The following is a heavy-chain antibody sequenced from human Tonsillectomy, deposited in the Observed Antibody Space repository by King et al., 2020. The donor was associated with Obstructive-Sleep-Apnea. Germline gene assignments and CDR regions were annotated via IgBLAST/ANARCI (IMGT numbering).Heavy chain of an antibody. CDR3: ASENGYYGSGSYYYGMDV. CDR1: GFTFSTYG. CDR2: IWYDGSNK. D-gene: IGHD3-10*01. J-gene: IGHJ6*02. V-gene: IGHV3-33*01. Sequence: VQLVESGGGVVQPGRSLTLTCAASGFTFSTYGMHWVRLTPGKGPEWVAVIWYDGSNKYYSDSVKGRFTISRDNSNNTLYLQMNSLRAEDTAVYYCASENGYYGSGSYYYGMDVWGLGTTVTVSS.